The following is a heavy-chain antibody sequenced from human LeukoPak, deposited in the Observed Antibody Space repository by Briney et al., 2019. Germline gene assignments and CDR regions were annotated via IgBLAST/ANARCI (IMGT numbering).Heavy chain of an antibody. V-gene: IGHV4-59*01. D-gene: IGHD2-21*02. CDR3: ARFAYCGGHCWYYFDY. Sequence: SETLSLTCTVSGGSISSYYWSWIRQPPGKGLEWIGYIYSSGSTNYNPSLKSRITISVDTSKNQFSLKLSSVTAADTAVYYCARFAYCGGHCWYYFDYWGQGTLVTVSS. J-gene: IGHJ4*02. CDR1: GGSISSYY. CDR2: IYSSGST.